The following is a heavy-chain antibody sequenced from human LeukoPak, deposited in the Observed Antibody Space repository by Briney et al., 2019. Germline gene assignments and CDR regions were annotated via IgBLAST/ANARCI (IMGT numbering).Heavy chain of an antibody. D-gene: IGHD6-19*01. J-gene: IGHJ4*02. CDR1: GFTVSTNY. CDR2: IFNDGNA. CDR3: ARDQTVAGD. V-gene: IGHV3-66*01. Sequence: GGSLRLSCAASGFTVSTNYMTWVRQAPGKGLEWVSVIFNDGNAYYADSVKGRFTISRDNSKNTLYLQMNSLRAEDTALYYCARDQTVAGDWGQGTLVTVSS.